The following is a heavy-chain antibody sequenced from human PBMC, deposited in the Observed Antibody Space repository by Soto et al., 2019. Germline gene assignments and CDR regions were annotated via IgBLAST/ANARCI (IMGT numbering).Heavy chain of an antibody. J-gene: IGHJ4*02. Sequence: PGGSLRLSCAASGFTFSSSWMHWVRQAPGKGLVWVSGVSGDGSSTNYADSVKGRFTISRDNAKNTLYLQMNSLRAEDTAVYYSAISQIAVVPNDHFDYSGQGTLVTVSS. V-gene: IGHV3-74*01. CDR2: VSGDGSST. CDR3: AISQIAVVPNDHFDY. CDR1: GFTFSSSW. D-gene: IGHD1-1*01.